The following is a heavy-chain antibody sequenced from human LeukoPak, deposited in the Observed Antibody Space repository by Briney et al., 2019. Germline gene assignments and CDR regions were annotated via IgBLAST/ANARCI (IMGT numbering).Heavy chain of an antibody. V-gene: IGHV3-23*01. J-gene: IGHJ4*02. D-gene: IGHD5-18*01. CDR2: ISGSGAST. Sequence: PGGSLRLSCAASGFIFSSYSMNWVRQAPGRGLEWVSGISGSGASTYSANSVKGRFTISRDNSKNTLDLQMDSLRAEDTAIYYCVKDRYSSAYYFENWGQGTLVTVSS. CDR1: GFIFSSYS. CDR3: VKDRYSSAYYFEN.